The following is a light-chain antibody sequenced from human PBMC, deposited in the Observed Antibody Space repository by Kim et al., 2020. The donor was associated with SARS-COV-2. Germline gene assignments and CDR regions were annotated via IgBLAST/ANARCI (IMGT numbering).Light chain of an antibody. CDR3: QKYNSALWT. Sequence: ASVGDRVTITCRASQSIRNYLAWYQQKPGEVPKLLIYAAATLQSGVPSRFSGSGSGTDFILTISSLQPEDVATYYCQKYNSALWTFGQGTKVDIK. CDR2: AAA. J-gene: IGKJ1*01. V-gene: IGKV1-27*01. CDR1: QSIRNY.